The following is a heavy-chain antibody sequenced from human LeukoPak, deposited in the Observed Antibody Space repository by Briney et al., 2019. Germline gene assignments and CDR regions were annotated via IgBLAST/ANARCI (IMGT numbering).Heavy chain of an antibody. CDR1: GYTFTTYY. CDR2: INPSGGST. D-gene: IGHD5-18*01. J-gene: IGHJ6*03. V-gene: IGHV1-46*01. Sequence: ASVKVSCKAAGYTFTTYYMHWVRQAPGQGLEWMGIINPSGGSTSYAQKFQGRVTMTRDTSTSTVYMELSSLRSEDTAVYYCARDGELPSSYGYYYYYMDVWGKGTTVTVSS. CDR3: ARDGELPSSYGYYYYYMDV.